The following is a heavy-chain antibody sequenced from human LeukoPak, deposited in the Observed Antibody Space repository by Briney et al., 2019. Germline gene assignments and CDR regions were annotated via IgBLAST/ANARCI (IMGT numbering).Heavy chain of an antibody. CDR3: ARDPGITMVRGVKDYYMDV. CDR2: ITPSGGTI. V-gene: IGHV1-46*01. D-gene: IGHD3-10*01. CDR1: KYTFTTSY. J-gene: IGHJ6*03. Sequence: ASVKVSCKPSKYTFTTSYMHWVRQAPGQGLEWMGMITPSGGTIRYAQNFQGRITVTRDTSTSTVYTELSSLRSEDTAVYYCARDPGITMVRGVKDYYMDVWGKGTTVTVSS.